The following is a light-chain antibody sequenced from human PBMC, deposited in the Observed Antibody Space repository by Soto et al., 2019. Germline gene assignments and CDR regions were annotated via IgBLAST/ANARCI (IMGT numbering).Light chain of an antibody. J-gene: IGKJ1*01. CDR3: QQYNSYST. CDR1: QGISSY. V-gene: IGKV1-8*01. CDR2: AAS. Sequence: AIRMTQSPSSLSASTGDRVTITCRASQGISSYLAWYQQNPGKAPRLLIYAASTLQSGVPSRFSGSGSGTEFTLTISSLQPDDFATYYCQQYNSYSTFGQGTRWIS.